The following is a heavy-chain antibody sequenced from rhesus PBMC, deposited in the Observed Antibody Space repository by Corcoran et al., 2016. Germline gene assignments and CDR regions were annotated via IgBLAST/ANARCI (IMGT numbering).Heavy chain of an antibody. CDR2: IYSSGSST. J-gene: IGHJ4*01. CDR3: ARTLYSNYLDY. Sequence: QLQLQESGPGLVKPSETLSVTCAVSGGSISSSYWSWIRQAPGKGLEWIGYIYSSGSSTNYNPSLKSRVTLSVDTSKNPLSLKLSSVTTADTAVYYCARTLYSNYLDYWGQGVLVTVSS. CDR1: GGSISSSY. D-gene: IGHD4-23*01. V-gene: IGHV4-169*01.